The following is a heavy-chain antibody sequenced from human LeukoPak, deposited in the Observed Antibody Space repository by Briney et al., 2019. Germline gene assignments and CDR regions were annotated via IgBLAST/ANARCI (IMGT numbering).Heavy chain of an antibody. CDR1: GYTFIIHG. D-gene: IGHD3-22*01. J-gene: IGHJ3*02. V-gene: IGHV1-18*01. CDR2: ISPYNGNT. CDR3: GRDSVSMIPSAPGI. Sequence: ASVKVSSKATGYTFIIHGISWVRQAPGQGLEWMGWISPYNGNTNYAQNLQGRVTMTTDTSTSTAYMELRSLGSDDTAVYYCGRDSVSMIPSAPGIWGQGTKVTVSS.